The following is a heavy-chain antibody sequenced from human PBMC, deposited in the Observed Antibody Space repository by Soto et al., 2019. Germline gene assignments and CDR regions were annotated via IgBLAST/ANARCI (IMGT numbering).Heavy chain of an antibody. CDR2: IYFSGST. J-gene: IGHJ4*02. Sequence: ASETLSLTCTVSGGSISSSSYYWGWIRQPPGKGLEWFGIIYFSGSTYYNPSLKSRVIISVDTSKNQFSLKLSSVTAADTAVYYCARGPDSNFDYWGQGTLVTVSS. CDR3: ARGPDSNFDY. D-gene: IGHD2-21*01. V-gene: IGHV4-39*01. CDR1: GGSISSSSYY.